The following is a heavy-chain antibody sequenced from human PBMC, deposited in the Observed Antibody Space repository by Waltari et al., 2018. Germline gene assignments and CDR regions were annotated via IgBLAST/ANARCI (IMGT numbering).Heavy chain of an antibody. Sequence: QVQLQQWGAGLLKPSETLSLTCAVYGGSFSGYYWSWIRQPPGKGLEWIGEINHSGSTNYNPSRKSRVTISVDTSKNQFSLKLSSVTAADTAVYYCARGLGRIATRLKRFDYWGQGTLVTVSS. CDR2: INHSGST. CDR1: GGSFSGYY. CDR3: ARGLGRIATRLKRFDY. J-gene: IGHJ4*02. V-gene: IGHV4-34*01. D-gene: IGHD6-6*01.